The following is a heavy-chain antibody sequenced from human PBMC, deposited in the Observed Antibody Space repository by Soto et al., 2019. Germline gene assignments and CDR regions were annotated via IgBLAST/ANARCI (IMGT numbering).Heavy chain of an antibody. CDR3: AMEAQVHTPAFVY. CDR2: ISPMFGAA. Sequence: QVQLVQSGAEMKKPGSSVKVSCQSSGGTFNTYAMNWVRQAPGQGPEWMGDISPMFGAANYAPKFQGRVTITADEPTRTSNMQLSNLASEDTPLYFCAMEAQVHTPAFVYWGQGTLVTVSS. J-gene: IGHJ4*02. D-gene: IGHD2-21*01. CDR1: GGTFNTYA. V-gene: IGHV1-69*19.